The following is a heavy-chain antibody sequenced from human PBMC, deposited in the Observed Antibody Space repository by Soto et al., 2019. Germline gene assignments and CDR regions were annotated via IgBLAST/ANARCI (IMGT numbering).Heavy chain of an antibody. CDR3: ASLGYFDY. V-gene: IGHV3-30-3*01. CDR2: IPYDGSNK. D-gene: IGHD7-27*01. J-gene: IGHJ4*02. CDR1: GFTFSSYA. Sequence: QVQLVESGGGVVQPGRSLRLSCAASGFTFSSYAMHWVRQAPGKGLEWVAVIPYDGSNKYYADSVKGRFTISRDNSKNTLYLQMNSLRAEDTAVYYCASLGYFDYWGQGTLVTVSS.